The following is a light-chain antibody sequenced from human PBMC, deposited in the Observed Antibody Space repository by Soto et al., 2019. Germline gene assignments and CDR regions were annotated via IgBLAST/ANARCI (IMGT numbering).Light chain of an antibody. CDR3: QQYYSYSPT. J-gene: IGKJ1*01. V-gene: IGKV1-8*01. CDR1: QGISSY. CDR2: GAS. Sequence: AIRMTPSPSSLSASTGDRVTITCRASQGISSYLAWYQQKPGKAPKLLIYGASTLQSGVPSRFSGSGSGTDFTLTISCRQSEDFATYNCQQYYSYSPTFGQGTKVEIK.